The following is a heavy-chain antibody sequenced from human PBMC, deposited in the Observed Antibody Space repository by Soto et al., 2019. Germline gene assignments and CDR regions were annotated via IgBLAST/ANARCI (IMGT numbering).Heavy chain of an antibody. Sequence: SETLSLTCAVSGFSISSDYFWGWIRQPPGKGLEWIGSIYHTGTTYYSPSLKSRATIFLDTSKNQFSLNLTSVTAADTAIYYCARDGLRYFDSSGYYSGPPLDYWGQGARVTVSS. J-gene: IGHJ4*02. V-gene: IGHV4-38-2*02. CDR3: ARDGLRYFDSSGYYSGPPLDY. CDR2: IYHTGTT. D-gene: IGHD3-22*01. CDR1: GFSISSDYF.